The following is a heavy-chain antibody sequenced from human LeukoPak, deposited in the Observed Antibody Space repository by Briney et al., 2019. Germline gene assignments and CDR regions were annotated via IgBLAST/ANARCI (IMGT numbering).Heavy chain of an antibody. Sequence: PGGSLRLSCAASGFTFSSYNMNWVRQAPGKGLEWVSSISGSTTYIYYADSVKGRFTISRDNAKNSLPLQMNSLRADDTAVYYCARSSGYYCPDYWGQGTLVTVSS. CDR1: GFTFSSYN. D-gene: IGHD3-22*01. CDR2: ISGSTTYI. CDR3: ARSSGYYCPDY. J-gene: IGHJ4*02. V-gene: IGHV3-21*01.